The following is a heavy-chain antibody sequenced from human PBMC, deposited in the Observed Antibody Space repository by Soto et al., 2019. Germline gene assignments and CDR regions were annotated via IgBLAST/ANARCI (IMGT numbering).Heavy chain of an antibody. V-gene: IGHV3-23*01. CDR2: IITGGGST. CDR3: ARSREIIASAGSFDY. J-gene: IGHJ4*02. Sequence: PGGSLRLSGAASGLTFASHVMTWVRQSPGKGLEWVSGIITGGGSTDYADSVKGRFTTSQDNSKNTLHLHMKSLRAEDTAVYYCARSREIIASAGSFDYWGQGTLVTVSS. CDR1: GLTFASHV. D-gene: IGHD6-25*01.